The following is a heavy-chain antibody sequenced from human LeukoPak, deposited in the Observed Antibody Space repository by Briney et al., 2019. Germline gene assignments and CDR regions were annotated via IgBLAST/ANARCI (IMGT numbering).Heavy chain of an antibody. J-gene: IGHJ5*02. D-gene: IGHD5-18*01. V-gene: IGHV1-46*01. CDR1: GYIFTSYF. CDR2: INPSGGST. Sequence: GASVKVSCKASGYIFTSYFMHWVRQAPGQGLEWMGLINPSGGSTRYAQKFQGRVTMTRDVSTSTVYMELSSLRSEDTAVYYCARALPHRRLMDTTMEQHWFDPWGQGTLVTVSS. CDR3: ARALPHRRLMDTTMEQHWFDP.